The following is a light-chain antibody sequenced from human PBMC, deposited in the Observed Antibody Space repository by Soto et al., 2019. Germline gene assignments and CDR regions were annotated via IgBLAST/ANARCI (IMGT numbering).Light chain of an antibody. CDR2: AAS. V-gene: IGKV1-39*01. J-gene: IGKJ1*01. CDR1: QTIMTY. Sequence: DIQITQSPSALSASVGDEVTITFRASQTIMTYLNWYQLKPGKPPRLLIYAASSLQSGVPSRFSGSGSGTDFTLTISSLQPEDFATYSCPQSSNSPQTSGRGAKVDIK. CDR3: PQSSNSPQT.